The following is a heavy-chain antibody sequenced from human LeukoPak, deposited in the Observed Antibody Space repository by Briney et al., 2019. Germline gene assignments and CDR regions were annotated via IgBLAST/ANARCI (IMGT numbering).Heavy chain of an antibody. Sequence: GGSLRLSCAASGFTVSTNYMSWVRQAPGKGLEWVSVIYSGGSTYYADSVKGRFTISRHNSENTLYLQMNSLRAEDTAVYYCARRMTNPFDYWGQGTLVTVSS. CDR1: GFTVSTNY. CDR3: ARRMTNPFDY. D-gene: IGHD4-17*01. CDR2: IYSGGST. V-gene: IGHV3-53*04. J-gene: IGHJ4*02.